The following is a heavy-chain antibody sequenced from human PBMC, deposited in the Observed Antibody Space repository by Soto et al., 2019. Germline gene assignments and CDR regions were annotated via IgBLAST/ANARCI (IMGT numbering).Heavy chain of an antibody. CDR2: INPRSGDT. D-gene: IGHD1-26*01. Sequence: ASVKVSCKASGYTFIGYYIHWVRQAPGQGLEWMGRINPRSGDTTYAQKFQGRLTMTRDTSISTAYMELSSLRSDDTAVYYCGRDGVGATPLGWFDPWGQGSLVTVSS. V-gene: IGHV1-2*06. J-gene: IGHJ5*02. CDR3: GRDGVGATPLGWFDP. CDR1: GYTFIGYY.